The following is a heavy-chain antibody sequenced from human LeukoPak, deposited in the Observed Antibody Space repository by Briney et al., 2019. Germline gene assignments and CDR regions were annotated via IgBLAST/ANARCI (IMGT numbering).Heavy chain of an antibody. CDR2: IYYSGST. CDR1: GGSISSSSYY. D-gene: IGHD1-26*01. V-gene: IGHV4-39*07. J-gene: IGHJ4*02. CDR3: ARFNGGSYQHYFDY. Sequence: SETLSLTCTVSGGSISSSSYYWGWIRQPPGKGLECIGSIYYSGSTYYNPSLKSRVTISIDTSKNQFSLKLSSVTAADTAVYYCARFNGGSYQHYFDYWGQGTLVTVSS.